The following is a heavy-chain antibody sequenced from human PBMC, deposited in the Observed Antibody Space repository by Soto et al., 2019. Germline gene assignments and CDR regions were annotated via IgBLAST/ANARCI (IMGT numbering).Heavy chain of an antibody. CDR2: IKQDGSEK. D-gene: IGHD2-21*02. V-gene: IGHV3-7*01. J-gene: IGHJ6*02. CDR3: ARDDFVRDEDTKDYYEGMDV. CDR1: GFTFSSYW. Sequence: HPGGSLRLSCEAAGFTFSSYWMSWARQAPGKGLEWVANIKQDGSEKYYVDSVEGRFTISRDNAKNSLYLQMHSLRGEDTAVYYCARDDFVRDEDTKDYYEGMDVWGQGTTVTVSS.